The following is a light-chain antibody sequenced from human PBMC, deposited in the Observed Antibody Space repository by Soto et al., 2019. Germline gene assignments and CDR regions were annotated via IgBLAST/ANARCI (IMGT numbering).Light chain of an antibody. Sequence: DIQMTQSPSTLSASVGDRVTITCRASQSVSNSLAWYQQKPGLAPKLLIYPASSLESGVPSRFSGSGSGTEFTLTISSLQPDDCATYYCQQYNTYRTFGQGTKVEI. V-gene: IGKV1-5*03. CDR3: QQYNTYRT. CDR2: PAS. CDR1: QSVSNS. J-gene: IGKJ1*01.